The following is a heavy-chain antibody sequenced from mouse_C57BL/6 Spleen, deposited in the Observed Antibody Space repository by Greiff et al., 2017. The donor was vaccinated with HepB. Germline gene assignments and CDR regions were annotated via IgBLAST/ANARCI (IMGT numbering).Heavy chain of an antibody. J-gene: IGHJ2*01. CDR1: GFNIKNTY. Sequence: EVQLQQSVAELVRPGASVKLSCTASGFNIKNTYMQWVKQRPEQGLEWIGRIDPANGNTKYAPKFQGKATITADTSSNTAYLQLSSLTSEDTAIYYCAGGTTVLEYWGQGTTLTVSS. V-gene: IGHV14-3*01. CDR2: IDPANGNT. CDR3: AGGTTVLEY. D-gene: IGHD1-1*01.